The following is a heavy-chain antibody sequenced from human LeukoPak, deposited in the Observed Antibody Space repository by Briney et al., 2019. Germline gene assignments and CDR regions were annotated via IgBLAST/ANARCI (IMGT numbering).Heavy chain of an antibody. Sequence: SETLSLTCTVSGGSISNYHWSWIRQPPGKGLEWIGYVYYSGGTNYNPPLKSRVTISIDTSRNQFSLKLSSVTAADTAVYYCATGFYFDYWGQGTLVTVSS. CDR2: VYYSGGT. CDR1: GGSISNYH. J-gene: IGHJ4*02. V-gene: IGHV4-59*01. CDR3: ATGFYFDY.